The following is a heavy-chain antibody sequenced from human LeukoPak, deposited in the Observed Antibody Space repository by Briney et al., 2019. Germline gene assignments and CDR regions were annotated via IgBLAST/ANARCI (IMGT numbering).Heavy chain of an antibody. Sequence: PSETLSLTCTVSGGSISSYYWSWIRQPPGKGLGWIGYIYYSGSTNYNPSLKSRVTISVDTSKNQFSLKLSSVTAADTAVYYCAREEHSSGWYAWGQGILVTVSS. CDR1: GGSISSYY. CDR2: IYYSGST. V-gene: IGHV4-59*01. D-gene: IGHD6-19*01. CDR3: AREEHSSGWYA. J-gene: IGHJ4*02.